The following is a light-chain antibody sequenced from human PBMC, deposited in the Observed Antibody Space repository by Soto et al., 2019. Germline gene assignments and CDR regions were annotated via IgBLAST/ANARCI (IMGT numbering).Light chain of an antibody. CDR2: SNN. Sequence: QCVVTQPPSACGTPGQRVTISCSRSSSNIGNDIVNWYQQVPGTAPKLLIYSNNQRPSGVPDRFSGSKSGTSASLAIRGLQSEDEADYFCATWDDSLQSLVFGGGTKLTV. V-gene: IGLV1-44*01. CDR3: ATWDDSLQSLV. J-gene: IGLJ2*01. CDR1: SSNIGNDI.